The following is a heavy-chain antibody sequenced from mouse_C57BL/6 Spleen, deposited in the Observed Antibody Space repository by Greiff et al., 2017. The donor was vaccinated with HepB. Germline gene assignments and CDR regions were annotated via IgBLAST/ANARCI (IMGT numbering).Heavy chain of an antibody. D-gene: IGHD2-9*01. V-gene: IGHV1-72*01. CDR2: IDPNSGGT. Sequence: QVQLQQPGAELVKPGASVKLSCKASGYTFTSYWMHWVKQRPGRGLEWIGRIDPNSGGTKYNEKFKSKATLTVDKPSSTAYMQLSSLTAEDSAVYYCARSSYYGYDEGYAMDYWGQGTSVTVSS. CDR3: ARSSYYGYDEGYAMDY. J-gene: IGHJ4*01. CDR1: GYTFTSYW.